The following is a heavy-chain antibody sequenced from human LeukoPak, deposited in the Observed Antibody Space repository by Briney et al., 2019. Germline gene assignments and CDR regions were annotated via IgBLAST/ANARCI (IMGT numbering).Heavy chain of an antibody. Sequence: EGSLRLSCAASGLTVSTNHMSWVRQAPGKGLEWVSVLYSGGSIFYADSVKGRFTISRDNSKNTLYLQMNSLRVEDTAVYYCATDLGRFDCWGQGTLVTVSS. CDR2: LYSGGSI. CDR3: ATDLGRFDC. V-gene: IGHV3-66*01. J-gene: IGHJ4*02. CDR1: GLTVSTNH. D-gene: IGHD1-14*01.